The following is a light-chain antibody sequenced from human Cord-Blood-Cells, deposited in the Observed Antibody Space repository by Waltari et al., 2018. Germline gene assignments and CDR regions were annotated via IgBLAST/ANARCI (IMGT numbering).Light chain of an antibody. CDR1: QSISSY. Sequence: DIPMPQSPSSLSASVGDRVTITCRASQSISSYLNWYQQKPGNAPKLLIYAASSLQSGVPSRFSGSGSGTDFTLTISSLQPEDFATYYCQQSYSTAFGPGTKVDIK. V-gene: IGKV1-39*01. CDR2: AAS. J-gene: IGKJ3*01. CDR3: QQSYSTA.